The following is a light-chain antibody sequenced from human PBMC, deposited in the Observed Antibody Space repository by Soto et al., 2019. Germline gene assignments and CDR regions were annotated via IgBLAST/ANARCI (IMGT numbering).Light chain of an antibody. CDR1: SSDVGGYNF. V-gene: IGLV2-11*01. CDR2: VVS. Sequence: QSALTQPRSVSGSPGQSVTISCTGSSSDVGGYNFVSWYQHHPGKAPKLMIYVVSQRPSGVPARFSGSKSGNTASLTISGLQAEDEADYYCCSYAGGHTVCGGGTKLTVL. CDR3: CSYAGGHTV. J-gene: IGLJ2*01.